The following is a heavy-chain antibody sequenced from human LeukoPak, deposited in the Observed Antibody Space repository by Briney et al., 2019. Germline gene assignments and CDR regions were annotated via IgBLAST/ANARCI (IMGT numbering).Heavy chain of an antibody. V-gene: IGHV3-74*01. CDR3: ARDVAGSGSL. J-gene: IGHJ4*02. D-gene: IGHD3-10*01. CDR2: INEHGSIT. CDR1: GFTFGSYW. Sequence: PGGSLRPSCAASGFTFGSYWMHWVRQVPGKGLVWVARINEHGSITDYADSVKDRFTVSGDNAWNTLYLQMNSLRAEDTAVYYCARDVAGSGSLWGQGTLITVSS.